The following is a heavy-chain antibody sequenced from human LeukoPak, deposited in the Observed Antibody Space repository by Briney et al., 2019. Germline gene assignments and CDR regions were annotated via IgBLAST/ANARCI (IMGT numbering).Heavy chain of an antibody. CDR1: GSSISSGYY. D-gene: IGHD6-13*01. CDR3: ASEGIAAAGTSP. V-gene: IGHV4-38-2*02. J-gene: IGHJ5*02. Sequence: SETLSLTCSVSGSSISSGYYCGWIRQPPGKGLEWIGSIYYSGSTYYNPSLKSRVTISVDTSKNQFSLKLSSVTAADTAVYYCASEGIAAAGTSPWGQGTLVTVSS. CDR2: IYYSGST.